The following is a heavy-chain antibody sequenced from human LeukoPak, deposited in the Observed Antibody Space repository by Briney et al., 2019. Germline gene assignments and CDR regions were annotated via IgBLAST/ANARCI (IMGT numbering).Heavy chain of an antibody. Sequence: PGGSLRLSCAASGFTFDDYTMHWVRQAPGKGLEWVSLISWDGGSTYYADSVKGRFTISRDNSKNSLYLQMNSLRAEDTAVYYCTRVLYSSGWYGDHYWGQGTLVTVSS. J-gene: IGHJ4*02. D-gene: IGHD6-19*01. CDR3: TRVLYSSGWYGDHY. CDR1: GFTFDDYT. CDR2: ISWDGGST. V-gene: IGHV3-43*01.